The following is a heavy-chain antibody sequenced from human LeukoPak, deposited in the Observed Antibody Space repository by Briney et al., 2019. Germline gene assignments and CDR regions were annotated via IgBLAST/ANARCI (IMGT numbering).Heavy chain of an antibody. CDR3: ARDPIAAAASGGDY. D-gene: IGHD6-13*01. J-gene: IGHJ4*02. CDR2: ITTRSTYT. CDR1: GFTFSSYT. V-gene: IGHV3-21*01. Sequence: GGSLRLSCAASGFTFSSYTMNWVRQAPGKGLEWVSSITTRSTYTYYADSVKGRFTISGDNAKNLLYLQMNSLRVEDTAVYYCARDPIAAAASGGDYWGLGTLVTVSS.